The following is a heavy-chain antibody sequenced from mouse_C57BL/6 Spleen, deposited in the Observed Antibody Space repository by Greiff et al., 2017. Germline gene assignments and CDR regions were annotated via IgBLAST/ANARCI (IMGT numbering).Heavy chain of an antibody. CDR1: GYSITSGYY. D-gene: IGHD1-1*01. CDR3: ARDPITTVPHAMDY. Sequence: VQLQQSGPGLVKPSQSLSLTCSVTGYSITSGYYWNWIRQFPGNKLEWMGYISYDGSNNYNPSLKNRISITRDTSKNQFFLKLNSVTTEDTATYYCARDPITTVPHAMDYWGQGTSVTVSS. V-gene: IGHV3-6*01. CDR2: ISYDGSN. J-gene: IGHJ4*01.